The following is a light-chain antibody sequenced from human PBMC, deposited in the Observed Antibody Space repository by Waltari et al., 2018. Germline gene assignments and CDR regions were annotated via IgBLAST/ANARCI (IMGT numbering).Light chain of an antibody. Sequence: EVVLTQSPGILSLSPGDSATLHCRASQRGSVNSLAWCQHNPGQAPRLLIYDATMRATAIPDRFSGSVSGTDFTLVITRLEPEDFGVYYCQQYGSSPYTFGQGTKLQIK. J-gene: IGKJ2*01. CDR2: DAT. CDR3: QQYGSSPYT. CDR1: QRGSVNS. V-gene: IGKV3-20*01.